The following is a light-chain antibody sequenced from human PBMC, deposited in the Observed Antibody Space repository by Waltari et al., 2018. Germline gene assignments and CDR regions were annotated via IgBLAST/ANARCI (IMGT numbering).Light chain of an antibody. V-gene: IGKV1-39*01. CDR2: VAS. Sequence: DIQMTQSPSSLSASVGDRVTITCRASQSISIYLNWYQQKPGKAPKVLIYVASSLQSGVPSRFSGSGSGTDFTLTISSLQPEDFATYYCQQSYTTPLTFGGGTKVEIK. CDR1: QSISIY. CDR3: QQSYTTPLT. J-gene: IGKJ4*01.